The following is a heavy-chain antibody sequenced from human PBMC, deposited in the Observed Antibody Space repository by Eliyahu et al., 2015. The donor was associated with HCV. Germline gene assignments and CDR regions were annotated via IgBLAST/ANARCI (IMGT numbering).Heavy chain of an antibody. D-gene: IGHD2-15*01. V-gene: IGHV3-15*07. J-gene: IGHJ6*02. CDR1: GFTFSNXW. CDR2: IKSKTDGGTT. Sequence: EVQLVESGGGLVKXGGSLRLSCAASGFTFSNXWMNWXPQAPGKGLEXVGRIKSKTDGGTTDYAAPVKGRFTISRDDSKNTLYLQMNSLKTEDTAVYYCTTEGSDIVVVVAAQQQGMDVWGQGTTVTVSS. CDR3: TTEGSDIVVVVAAQQQGMDV.